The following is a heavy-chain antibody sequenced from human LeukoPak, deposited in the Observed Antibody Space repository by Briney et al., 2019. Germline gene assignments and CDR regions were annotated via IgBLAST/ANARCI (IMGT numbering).Heavy chain of an antibody. CDR1: GFAFSSYT. CDR2: ISSSSKYI. CDR3: ARDGVDTATYFDY. J-gene: IGHJ4*02. Sequence: GGSLRLSCAASGFAFSSYTMSWVRRAPGKGLEWVSSISSSSKYIYYADSRKGRFTISRDNAKNSLYLQMNSLRAEDTAVYYCARDGVDTATYFDYWGQGTLVTVSS. D-gene: IGHD5-18*01. V-gene: IGHV3-21*01.